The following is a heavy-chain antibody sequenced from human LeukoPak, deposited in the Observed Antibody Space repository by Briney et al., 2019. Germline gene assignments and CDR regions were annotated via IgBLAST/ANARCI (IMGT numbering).Heavy chain of an antibody. CDR2: INSDGSST. CDR1: GFTFSSYW. D-gene: IGHD6-13*01. Sequence: GGSLRLSCAASGFTFSSYWMHWVRQAPGKGLVWVSRINSDGSSTSYADSVKGRFTISRDNAKNTLYLQMNSLRAEDTAVYYCARAERPGIAAARGAFDIWGQGTMVTVSS. J-gene: IGHJ3*02. V-gene: IGHV3-74*01. CDR3: ARAERPGIAAARGAFDI.